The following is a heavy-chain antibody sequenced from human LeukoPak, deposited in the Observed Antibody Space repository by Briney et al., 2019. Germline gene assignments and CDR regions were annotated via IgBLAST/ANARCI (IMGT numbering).Heavy chain of an antibody. CDR2: IIPIFGTA. J-gene: IGHJ3*02. CDR3: AREKGATVTTTLFAFDI. V-gene: IGHV1-69*13. CDR1: GGTFSSYA. D-gene: IGHD4-17*01. Sequence: GASVKVSCKASGGTFSSYAISWVRQAPGQGLEWMGGIIPIFGTANYAQKFQGRVTITADESTSTAYMELSSLRSEDTVVYYCAREKGATVTTTLFAFDIWGQGTMVTVSS.